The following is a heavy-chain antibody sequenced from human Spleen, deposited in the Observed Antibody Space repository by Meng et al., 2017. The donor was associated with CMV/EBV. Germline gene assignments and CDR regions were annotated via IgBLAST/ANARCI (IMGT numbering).Heavy chain of an antibody. CDR2: ISWNSGSI. J-gene: IGHJ6*02. Sequence: GGSLRLSCAASGFTFDDDAMHWVRQAPGKGLEWVSGISWNSGSIGYADSVKGRFTISRDNAKNSLYLQMNRLRAEDTALYYCAKDTAAAGRDYGMDVWGQGTTVTVSS. CDR1: GFTFDDDA. CDR3: AKDTAAAGRDYGMDV. D-gene: IGHD6-13*01. V-gene: IGHV3-9*01.